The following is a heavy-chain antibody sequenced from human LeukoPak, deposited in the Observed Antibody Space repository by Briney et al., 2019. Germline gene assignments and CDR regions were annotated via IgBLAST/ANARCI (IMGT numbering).Heavy chain of an antibody. CDR2: ISWNSGSI. V-gene: IGHV3-9*01. Sequence: GGSLRLSCAASGFTFDDYAMHWVRQAPGKGLEWVSGISWNSGSIGYADSVKGRFTISRDNAKNSLYLQMNSLRAEDTALYYCAKALCDGGSCYYFDYWGQGTLVTVSS. CDR3: AKALCDGGSCYYFDY. CDR1: GFTFDDYA. D-gene: IGHD2-15*01. J-gene: IGHJ4*02.